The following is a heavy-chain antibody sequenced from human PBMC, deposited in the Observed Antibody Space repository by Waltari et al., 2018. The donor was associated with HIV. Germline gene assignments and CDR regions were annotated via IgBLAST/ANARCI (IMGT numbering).Heavy chain of an antibody. CDR2: MNPNSGNT. CDR3: ARLGYCSSTSCYYYYYYGMDV. J-gene: IGHJ6*02. CDR1: GYTFTRYA. V-gene: IGHV1-8*01. D-gene: IGHD2-2*01. Sequence: QVQLVQSGAEVKKPGASVQASCKGSGYTFTRYAITWVRRAPGQGLEWMGWMNPNSGNTGYAQKFQGRVTMTRNTSISTAYMELSSLRSEDTAVYYCARLGYCSSTSCYYYYYYGMDVWGQGTTVTVSS.